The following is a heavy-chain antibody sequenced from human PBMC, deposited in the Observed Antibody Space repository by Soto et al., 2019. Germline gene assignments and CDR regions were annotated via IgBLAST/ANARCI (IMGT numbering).Heavy chain of an antibody. CDR3: ATGYLERGSGNY. CDR2: ISSSSSYI. J-gene: IGHJ4*02. V-gene: IGHV3-21*01. Sequence: EVQLVESGGGLVKPGGSLRLSCAASGFTFSSYSMNWVRQAPGKGLEWVSSISSSSSYIYYADSVKGRFTISRDNAKNSLYLQMNSLRAEDTAVYYWATGYLERGSGNYWGQGTLVTVSS. CDR1: GFTFSSYS. D-gene: IGHD3-16*01.